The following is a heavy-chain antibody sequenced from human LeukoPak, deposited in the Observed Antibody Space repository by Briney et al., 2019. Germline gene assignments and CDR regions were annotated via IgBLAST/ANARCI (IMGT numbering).Heavy chain of an antibody. CDR2: IYYSGST. CDR3: ARHVLWFGELSLGFDP. Sequence: SETLSLTCAVYGGSFSGYYWSWIRQPPGKGLEWIGSIYYSGSTYYNPSLKSRVTISVDTSKNQFSLKLSSVTAADTAVYYCARHVLWFGELSLGFDPWGQGTLVTVSS. J-gene: IGHJ5*02. D-gene: IGHD3-10*01. CDR1: GGSFSGYY. V-gene: IGHV4-34*01.